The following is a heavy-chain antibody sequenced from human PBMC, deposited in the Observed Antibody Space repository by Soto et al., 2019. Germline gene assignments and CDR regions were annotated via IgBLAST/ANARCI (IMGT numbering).Heavy chain of an antibody. V-gene: IGHV3-23*01. J-gene: IGHJ5*02. Sequence: GGSLSLSCAASGFTFSNYAMSWVRQAPGKGLEWVSAMSGSGGSTYYADSVKGRFTISRDNSKNALYLQMNSLRAEDTAVYYCAKDSGSSTSWEGGFDPWGQGTLVTVSS. D-gene: IGHD2-2*01. CDR3: AKDSGSSTSWEGGFDP. CDR2: MSGSGGST. CDR1: GFTFSNYA.